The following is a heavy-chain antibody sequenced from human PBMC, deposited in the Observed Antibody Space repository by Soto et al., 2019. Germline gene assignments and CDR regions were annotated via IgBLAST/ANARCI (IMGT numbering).Heavy chain of an antibody. CDR2: IAYDGSNQ. CDR1: GFTFIDYG. V-gene: IGHV3-30*03. J-gene: IGHJ6*02. Sequence: HGQLVESGGGVVQPWGSLTLSCAASGFTFIDYGMNWVPQAPGKGLEWVAIIAYDGSNQYYADSVKGRFTIARENSKNTLYLHMSCLRTEDTGVYYCAIASCSNYGGNYYYCMDVWGQGTKVSVAS. CDR3: AIASCSNYGGNYYYCMDV. D-gene: IGHD4-4*01.